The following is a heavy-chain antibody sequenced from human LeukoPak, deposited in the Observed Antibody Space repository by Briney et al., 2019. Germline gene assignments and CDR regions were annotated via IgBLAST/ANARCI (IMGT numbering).Heavy chain of an antibody. Sequence: ASVEVSCKASAHTFTGYYMHWVRQAPGQGLEWMGWINPNTGATNYAQKFQGRVTMTRDTSLSTAYMKLSSLRSDDTAVYYCARLGSPDIWGQGTMVTVSS. CDR2: INPNTGAT. J-gene: IGHJ3*02. D-gene: IGHD3-16*01. V-gene: IGHV1-2*02. CDR3: ARLGSPDI. CDR1: AHTFTGYY.